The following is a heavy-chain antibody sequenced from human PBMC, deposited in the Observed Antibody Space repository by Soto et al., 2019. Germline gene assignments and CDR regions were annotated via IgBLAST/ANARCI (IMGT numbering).Heavy chain of an antibody. CDR2: IDNSGTRT. D-gene: IGHD6-19*01. Sequence: EVQLLESGGRLVQPGQSLRLSCAASPVGFSGLGMSWVRQAPGKGLEWVSTIDNSGTRTHNADSVKGRFTISRDTSKYTLDLQMDDLRAEDTALYHCVSWLSAHFDYWSRGTLVTVSS. CDR3: VSWLSAHFDY. CDR1: PVGFSGLG. J-gene: IGHJ4*02. V-gene: IGHV3-23*05.